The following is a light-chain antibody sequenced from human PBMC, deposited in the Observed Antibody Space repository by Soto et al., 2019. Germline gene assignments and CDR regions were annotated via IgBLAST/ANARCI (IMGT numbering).Light chain of an antibody. V-gene: IGKV3-20*01. Sequence: EIVLTQFPATLSLSQGKRPTPSCRASQSVSTYVAWYQQKPGQAPRLLIYGASSRATGIPDRFSGSGSGADFTLSISRLEPEDFAVYYCQQYGSSPPRTFGQGTKVDIK. CDR2: GAS. CDR3: QQYGSSPPRT. J-gene: IGKJ1*01. CDR1: QSVSTY.